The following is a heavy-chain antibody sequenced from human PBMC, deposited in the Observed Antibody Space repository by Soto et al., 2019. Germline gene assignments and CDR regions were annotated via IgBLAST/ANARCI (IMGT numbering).Heavy chain of an antibody. Sequence: QVQLVESGGGVVQPGRSLRLSCAASGFTFSSYAMHWVRQAPGKGLEWVAVISYDGSNKYYADSVKGRFTISRDNSKNTLYVQMTGLRAEDTAVYYCATPPTVAVNNWFDPWGQGTLVTVSS. J-gene: IGHJ5*02. D-gene: IGHD4-17*01. CDR3: ATPPTVAVNNWFDP. CDR2: ISYDGSNK. CDR1: GFTFSSYA. V-gene: IGHV3-30-3*01.